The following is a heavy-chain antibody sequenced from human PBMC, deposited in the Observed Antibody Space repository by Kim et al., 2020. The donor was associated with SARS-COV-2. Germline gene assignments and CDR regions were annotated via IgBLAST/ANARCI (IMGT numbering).Heavy chain of an antibody. D-gene: IGHD1-26*01. Sequence: YADSGTGRFTISRDNARNTLFLQMNSLRAEDTALYFCARAIPGTNVFDIWGQGTMVTVSS. V-gene: IGHV3-74*01. J-gene: IGHJ3*02. CDR3: ARAIPGTNVFDI.